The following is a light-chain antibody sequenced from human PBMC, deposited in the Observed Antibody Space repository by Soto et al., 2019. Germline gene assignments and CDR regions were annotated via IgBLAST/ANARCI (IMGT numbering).Light chain of an antibody. J-gene: IGLJ1*01. V-gene: IGLV2-14*01. CDR2: DVS. CDR3: SSYTSSSGV. CDR1: SSDVGGYNY. Sequence: QSVLTQPASLSGSPGQSITISCTGTSSDVGGYNYVSWYQQHPGKAPKLMIYDVSNRPSGVSNRFSGSKSGNTASLTISGLQAEDEADYYCSSYTSSSGVFGTGTKVTVL.